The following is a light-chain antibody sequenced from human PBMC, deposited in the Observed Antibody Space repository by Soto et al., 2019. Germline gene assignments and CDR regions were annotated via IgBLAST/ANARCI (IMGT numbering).Light chain of an antibody. CDR3: QQYNNWPAIFT. CDR1: QSVSSN. J-gene: IGKJ3*01. Sequence: EIVMTQSPATLSVSPGERATLSCRASQSVSSNLAWYQQKPGQAPRLLIYGAPIRATGIQARFSGSGSGKEFTLTISSLQSEDFAVYCCQQYNNWPAIFTCGDGNKVDIK. V-gene: IGKV3D-15*01. CDR2: GAP.